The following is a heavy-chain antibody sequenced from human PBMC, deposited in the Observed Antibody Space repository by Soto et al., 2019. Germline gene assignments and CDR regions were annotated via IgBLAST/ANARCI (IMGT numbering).Heavy chain of an antibody. J-gene: IGHJ6*02. CDR3: ARDKVSTVPTPSYYYGMYV. V-gene: IGHV1-18*01. CDR2: ISGYNGNT. CDR1: GYTFTNYG. D-gene: IGHD4-17*01. Sequence: GASVKVSCKASGYTFTNYGFSWARQAPGQGLEWMGWISGYNGNTKYAEKFQGRVTMTTDTSTSTAHMELRSLRSDDTAVYYCARDKVSTVPTPSYYYGMYVWSQGTTVTVSS.